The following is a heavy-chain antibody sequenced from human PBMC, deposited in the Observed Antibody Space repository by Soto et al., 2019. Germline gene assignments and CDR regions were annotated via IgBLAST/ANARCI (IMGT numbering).Heavy chain of an antibody. CDR1: GGSISSYY. Sequence: SETLSLTCTVSGGSISSYYWSWIRQPPGKGLEWIGYIYYSGSTNYNPSLKSRVTISVDTSKNQFSLKLSSVTAADTAVYYCARDFVSAAGRNWFDPWGQGTLVTVSS. CDR2: IYYSGST. D-gene: IGHD6-13*01. CDR3: ARDFVSAAGRNWFDP. J-gene: IGHJ5*02. V-gene: IGHV4-59*01.